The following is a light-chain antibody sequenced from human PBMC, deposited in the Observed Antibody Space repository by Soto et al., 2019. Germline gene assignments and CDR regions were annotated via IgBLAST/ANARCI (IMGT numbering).Light chain of an antibody. V-gene: IGKV3-20*01. CDR1: QSINSY. CDR3: QQYGSSPGT. Sequence: SPEAMSLSPGARATLSCRASQSINSYLAWYQQKPGQAPRLLIYGASSRATGIPDRFSGSGSGTDFTLTISRLEPEDFAVYYCQQYGSSPGTFGQGTKVDI. J-gene: IGKJ1*01. CDR2: GAS.